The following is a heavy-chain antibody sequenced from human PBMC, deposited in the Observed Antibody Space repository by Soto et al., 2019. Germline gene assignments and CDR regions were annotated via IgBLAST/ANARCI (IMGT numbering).Heavy chain of an antibody. J-gene: IGHJ6*02. Sequence: PGWSLRLSCAASGFTFNSYAMTWVRQAPGKGLEWVSIISSSGDGTYYVDSVKGRFTISRDNSRNTLNLQMNSLRAEDIAMYYCATHRALYCSSTSCYEDGMDVWGQGTTVTVSS. V-gene: IGHV3-23*01. CDR1: GFTFNSYA. CDR3: ATHRALYCSSTSCYEDGMDV. CDR2: ISSSGDGT. D-gene: IGHD2-2*01.